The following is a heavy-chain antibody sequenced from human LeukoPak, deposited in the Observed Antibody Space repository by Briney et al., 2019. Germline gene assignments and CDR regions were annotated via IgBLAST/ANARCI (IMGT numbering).Heavy chain of an antibody. CDR3: ARDRSSSGRFDY. D-gene: IGHD6-6*01. J-gene: IGHJ4*02. V-gene: IGHV4-39*07. CDR1: GGSISSSSYY. CDR2: IYYSGIT. Sequence: SETLSLTCTVSGGSISSSSYYWGWIRQPPGKGLEWIGSIYYSGITYYNPSLKSRVTISVDTSKNQFSLKLSSVTAADTAVYYCARDRSSSGRFDYWGQGTLVTVSS.